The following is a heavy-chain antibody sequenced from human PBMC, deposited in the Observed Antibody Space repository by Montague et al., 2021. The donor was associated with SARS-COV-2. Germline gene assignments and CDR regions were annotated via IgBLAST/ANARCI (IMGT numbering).Heavy chain of an antibody. CDR2: IYSGGSST. D-gene: IGHD1-26*01. CDR3: AKSAWGVTDAFDI. V-gene: IGHV3-23*03. CDR1: EFAFSSYA. Sequence: SLRLSCAASEFAFSSYAMSWVRQAPGKGLEWVSAIYSGGSSTFYAGSVKGRFTISRDNSKNTLYLQMNSLRAEDTAVYYCAKSAWGVTDAFDIWGQGTMVTVSS. J-gene: IGHJ3*02.